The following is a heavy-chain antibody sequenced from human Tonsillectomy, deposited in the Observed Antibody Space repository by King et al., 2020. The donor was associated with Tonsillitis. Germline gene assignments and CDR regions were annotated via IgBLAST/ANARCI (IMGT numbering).Heavy chain of an antibody. CDR1: GYSISSGYY. CDR3: SRVFASDYDFWSGYYRYFAY. Sequence: QLQESGPGLVKASETLSLTCTVSGYSISSGYYWDWIRQPPGKGLEWIGSIYHSGSTYYNPSLKSRVTISVDTSKNHFSLNRTSVTAADTAVYYCSRVFASDYDFWSGYYRYFAYWGQGTLVTVSS. J-gene: IGHJ4*02. D-gene: IGHD3-3*01. V-gene: IGHV4-38-2*02. CDR2: IYHSGST.